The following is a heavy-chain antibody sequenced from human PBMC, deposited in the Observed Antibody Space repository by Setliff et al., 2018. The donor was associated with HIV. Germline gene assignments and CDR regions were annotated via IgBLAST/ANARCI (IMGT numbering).Heavy chain of an antibody. CDR1: GFTFSNYV. Sequence: GESLKISCAASGFTFSNYVMSWVRRTPGKGLEWVSVISSSGGRTYHADSVKGRFTISRDNSKNTLYLQMSSLRVEDTAVYYCVKVSRGTVVRGVILVGYFDYWGQGTLVTVSS. J-gene: IGHJ4*02. CDR3: VKVSRGTVVRGVILVGYFDY. D-gene: IGHD3-10*02. V-gene: IGHV3-23*01. CDR2: ISSSGGRT.